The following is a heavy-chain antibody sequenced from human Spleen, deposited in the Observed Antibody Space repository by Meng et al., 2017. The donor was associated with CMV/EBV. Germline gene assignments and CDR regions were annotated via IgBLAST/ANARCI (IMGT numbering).Heavy chain of an antibody. CDR1: DDSISSTSYH. CDR3: ARIGWSSWPGISWFDP. Sequence: GSLRLSCTVSDDSISSTSYHWGWIRQPPGKGLEWIGYIYYSGYTNYIPSLKSRATISVDRPKKQFSLELTSVTAADTAVYFCARIGWSSWPGISWFDPWGLGTLVTVSS. CDR2: IYYSGYT. V-gene: IGHV4-61*05. D-gene: IGHD6-13*01. J-gene: IGHJ5*02.